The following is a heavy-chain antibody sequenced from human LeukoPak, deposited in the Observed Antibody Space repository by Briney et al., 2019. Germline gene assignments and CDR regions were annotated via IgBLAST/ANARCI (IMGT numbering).Heavy chain of an antibody. CDR3: ARGSGITMIVVALDY. CDR2: IYYSGST. D-gene: IGHD3-22*01. Sequence: PSETLSLTCTVSGGSISSSSYYWGWIRQPPGMGLEWIGSIYYSGSTYYNPSLKSRVTISVDTSKNQFSLKLSSVTAADTAVYYCARGSGITMIVVALDYWGQGTLVTVSS. CDR1: GGSISSSSYY. V-gene: IGHV4-39*07. J-gene: IGHJ4*02.